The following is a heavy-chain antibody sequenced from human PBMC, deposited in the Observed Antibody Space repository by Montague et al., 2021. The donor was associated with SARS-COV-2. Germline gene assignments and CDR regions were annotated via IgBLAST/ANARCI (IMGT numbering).Heavy chain of an antibody. CDR1: GFSLSTSGMC. V-gene: IGHV2-70*11. J-gene: IGHJ4*02. CDR2: IDWDDDK. CDR3: ARDWGCTHFDY. D-gene: IGHD7-27*01. Sequence: PALEPTQTLTLTCTFSGFSLSTSGMCVSWIRQPPGKALEWLARIDWDDDKYYSTSLKTRLTISKDTSKNQVVLTMTNMDPVDTATYYCARDWGCTHFDYWGQGTLVTVSS.